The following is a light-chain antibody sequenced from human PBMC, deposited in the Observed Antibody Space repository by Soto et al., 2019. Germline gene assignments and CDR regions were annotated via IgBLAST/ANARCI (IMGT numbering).Light chain of an antibody. CDR1: QSVLYSSNNKNY. CDR3: QQYYSTPLT. CDR2: WAS. V-gene: IGKV4-1*01. J-gene: IGKJ4*01. Sequence: DIVMTQSPDSLVVSLGERATINCKSSQSVLYSSNNKNYLAWYRQKPGQPPELLISWASTRESGVPDRFSGSGSGTEFTLTISTLQAEDVAVYYCQQYYSTPLTFGGGTKVEIK.